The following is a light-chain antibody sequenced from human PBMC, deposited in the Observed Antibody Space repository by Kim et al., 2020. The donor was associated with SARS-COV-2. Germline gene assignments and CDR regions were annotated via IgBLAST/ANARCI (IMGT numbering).Light chain of an antibody. CDR1: SSNIGSNY. CDR3: AAWDDSLRGWV. Sequence: QSVLTQPPSASGTPGQRVTISCSGSSSNIGSNYVSWYQQLPGTAPKLLMYNNNQRPSGVPDRISGSKSGTSASLAISGLRSEDEADYYCAAWDDSLRGWVFGGGTQLTVL. V-gene: IGLV1-47*02. CDR2: NNN. J-gene: IGLJ3*02.